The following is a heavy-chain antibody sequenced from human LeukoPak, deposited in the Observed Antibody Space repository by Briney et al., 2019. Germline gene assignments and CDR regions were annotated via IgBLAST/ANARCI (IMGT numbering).Heavy chain of an antibody. CDR2: ISYDGSNK. V-gene: IGHV3-30*18. CDR3: AKDVKFSWPFYFDY. J-gene: IGHJ4*02. CDR1: GFTFSNNA. Sequence: PGGSLRLSCAASGFTFSNNAMHWVRQAPGKGLEWVAVISYDGSNKYHADSVKGRFTISRDNSKNTLYLQMNSLRAEDTAVYSCAKDVKFSWPFYFDYWGQGILVTVSS. D-gene: IGHD5-12*01.